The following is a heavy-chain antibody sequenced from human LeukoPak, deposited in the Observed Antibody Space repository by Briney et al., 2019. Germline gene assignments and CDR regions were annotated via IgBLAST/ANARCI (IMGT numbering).Heavy chain of an antibody. CDR2: ISGSGGST. J-gene: IGHJ4*02. V-gene: IGHV3-23*01. CDR1: GFTFSSYA. D-gene: IGHD3-22*01. CDR3: VSEYDSSGYFPLERYFDY. Sequence: GGSLRLSCAASGFTFSSYAMSWVRQAPGKGLEWVSAISGSGGSTYYADSVKGRFTISRDNSKNTLYLQMNSLRAEDTAVYYCVSEYDSSGYFPLERYFDYWGQGTLVTVSS.